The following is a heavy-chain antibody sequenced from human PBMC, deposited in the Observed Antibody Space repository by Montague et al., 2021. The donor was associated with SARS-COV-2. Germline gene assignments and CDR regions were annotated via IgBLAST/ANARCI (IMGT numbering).Heavy chain of an antibody. CDR3: LSDGGNWYYFDY. CDR2: IYDSGST. D-gene: IGHD3-16*01. CDR1: GVSITSYY. V-gene: IGHV4-4*07. J-gene: IGHJ4*02. Sequence: SETLSLTCSIYGVSITSYYWSWVRQPAGKGLEWIAHIYDSGSTNYSLYPKSRVRLSINNPTTQIPLNLESITAAGTAVYYCLSDGGNWYYFDYWGQGALVTVSS.